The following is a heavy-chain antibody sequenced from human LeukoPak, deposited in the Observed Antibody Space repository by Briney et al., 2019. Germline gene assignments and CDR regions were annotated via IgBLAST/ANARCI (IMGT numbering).Heavy chain of an antibody. CDR1: GFTFSSYW. J-gene: IGHJ4*02. V-gene: IGHV3-74*01. D-gene: IGHD6-13*01. CDR3: ARTPYSSSWTLGY. CDR2: INSDGSST. Sequence: GGSLRLSCAASGFTFSSYWMHWVRQAPGKGLVWVSRINSDGSSTSYADSVEGRFTISRDNAKNTLYLQMNSLRAEDTAVYYCARTPYSSSWTLGYWGQGTLVTVSS.